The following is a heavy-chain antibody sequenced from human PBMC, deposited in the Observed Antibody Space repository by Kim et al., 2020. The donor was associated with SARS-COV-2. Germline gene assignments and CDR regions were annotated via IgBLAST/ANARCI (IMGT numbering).Heavy chain of an antibody. CDR1: GFTFSSYA. CDR2: ISGSGGST. Sequence: GGSLRLSCAASGFTFSSYAMSWVRQAPGKGLEWVSAISGSGGSTYYADSVKGRFTISRDNSKNTLYLQMNSLRAEDTAVYYCAKDGYSSSWYRDRFDYWGQGTLVTVSS. D-gene: IGHD6-13*01. J-gene: IGHJ4*02. V-gene: IGHV3-23*01. CDR3: AKDGYSSSWYRDRFDY.